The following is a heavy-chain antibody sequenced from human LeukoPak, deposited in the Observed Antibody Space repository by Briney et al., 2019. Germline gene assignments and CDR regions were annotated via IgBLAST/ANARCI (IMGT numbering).Heavy chain of an antibody. Sequence: ASMKVSCKASGYTFTSYYMHWVRQAPGQGLEWMGIINPSGGTTSYAQKFQGRVTMTRATSTSTIYMELSSLRSEDTAVYYCARSLTGYYDSSGFWGQGTLVTVSS. J-gene: IGHJ4*02. V-gene: IGHV1-46*01. CDR2: INPSGGTT. CDR3: ARSLTGYYDSSGF. D-gene: IGHD3-22*01. CDR1: GYTFTSYY.